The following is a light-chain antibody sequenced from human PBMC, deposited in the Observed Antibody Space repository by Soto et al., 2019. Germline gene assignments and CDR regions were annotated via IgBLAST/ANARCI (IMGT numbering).Light chain of an antibody. CDR2: GAS. J-gene: IGKJ4*01. Sequence: EIVLTQSPGTLSLSPGERATLSCRASQSVSSNDLAWYQQKPGQAPRLLISGASSRATGIPDKFSGSGSGTGFTLTISSVEPEDCAVYSCQQYGSSALTCGGGTKVEIK. V-gene: IGKV3-20*01. CDR1: QSVSSND. CDR3: QQYGSSALT.